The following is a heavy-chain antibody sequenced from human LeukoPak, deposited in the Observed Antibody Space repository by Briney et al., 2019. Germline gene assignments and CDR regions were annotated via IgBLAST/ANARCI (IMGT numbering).Heavy chain of an antibody. Sequence: SQTLSLTCTVSGGSISSGDYYWSWIRQPPGKGLEWIGYIYYSGSTYYNPSLKSRVTISVDTSKNQFSLKLSSVTAADTAVYYCARDIAPGYCSGGSCSDAFDIWAKGQWSPSLQ. V-gene: IGHV4-30-4*01. J-gene: IGHJ3*02. CDR2: IYYSGST. CDR1: GGSISSGDYY. D-gene: IGHD2-15*01. CDR3: ARDIAPGYCSGGSCSDAFDI.